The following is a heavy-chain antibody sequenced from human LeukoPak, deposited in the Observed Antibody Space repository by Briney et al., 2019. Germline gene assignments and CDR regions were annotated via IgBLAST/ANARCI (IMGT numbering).Heavy chain of an antibody. D-gene: IGHD2-15*01. CDR1: GYSFTSYW. CDR3: ARWDCSGGNCYSHYYGMDV. CDR2: IHPADSDT. Sequence: GESLKISCKGSGYSFTSYWVGWVRQMPGKGLECMGIIHPADSDTRYSPSFQGQVTIPADKSISTAYLQWSSLKASDTAMYYCARWDCSGGNCYSHYYGMDVWGQGTTVTVSS. J-gene: IGHJ6*02. V-gene: IGHV5-51*01.